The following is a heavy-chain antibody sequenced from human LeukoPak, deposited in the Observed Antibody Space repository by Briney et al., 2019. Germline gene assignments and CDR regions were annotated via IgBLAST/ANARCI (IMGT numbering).Heavy chain of an antibody. CDR2: IWYDGSNK. D-gene: IGHD4-17*01. CDR1: GFTFSTYG. Sequence: GGSLRLSCAASGFTFSTYGMHWVRQAPGKGLEWVAVIWYDGSNKYYADSVKGRFTISRDNSKNTLYLQMNSLRAEDTAVYYCAREVTNDAFDIWGQGTMVTVSS. V-gene: IGHV3-33*01. CDR3: AREVTNDAFDI. J-gene: IGHJ3*02.